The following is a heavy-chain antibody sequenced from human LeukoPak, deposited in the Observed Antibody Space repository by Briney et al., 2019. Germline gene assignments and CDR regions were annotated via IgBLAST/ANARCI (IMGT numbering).Heavy chain of an antibody. V-gene: IGHV3-23*01. Sequence: GGSLRLSCAASGFAVSDHFMHWVRQAPGKGLEWVSTNSGGSTYYADSVKGRFTISRGNSKNTLYLLMNELSAEDTAVYYCAKSLYLEYRGYFDYWGQGTLVTVSS. CDR1: GFAVSDHF. D-gene: IGHD2/OR15-2a*01. CDR2: NSGGST. J-gene: IGHJ4*02. CDR3: AKSLYLEYRGYFDY.